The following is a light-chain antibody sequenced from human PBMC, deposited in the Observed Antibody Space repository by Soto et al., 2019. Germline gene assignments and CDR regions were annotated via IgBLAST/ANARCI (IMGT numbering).Light chain of an antibody. CDR1: SSDVGGYNY. V-gene: IGLV2-14*01. CDR2: EVS. CDR3: CSYTSSGVYV. Sequence: QSALTQPAPVSGSPGQSITISCTGTSSDVGGYNYVSWYQQHPGKAPKLMIYEVSNRPSGVSNRFSGSKSGNTASLTISGLQAEDEADYYCCSYTSSGVYVFGTGTKATVL. J-gene: IGLJ1*01.